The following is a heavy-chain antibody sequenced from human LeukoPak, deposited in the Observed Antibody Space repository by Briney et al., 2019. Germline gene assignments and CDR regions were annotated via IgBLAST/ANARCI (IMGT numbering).Heavy chain of an antibody. CDR2: IYTSGST. J-gene: IGHJ6*03. D-gene: IGHD6-13*01. CDR3: ARDLTGYSSSWYLDYYYYYMDV. V-gene: IGHV4-4*07. CDR1: GGSISSYY. Sequence: PSETLSLTCTVSGGSISSYYWSWIRQPAGKGLEWIGRIYTSGSTNYNPSLKSRVTMSVDTSKNQFSLKLSSVTAADTAVYYCARDLTGYSSSWYLDYYYYYMDVWGKGTTVTISS.